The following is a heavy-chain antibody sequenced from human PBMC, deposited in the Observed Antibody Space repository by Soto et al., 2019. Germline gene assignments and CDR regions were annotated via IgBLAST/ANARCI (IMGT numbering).Heavy chain of an antibody. V-gene: IGHV4-59*01. CDR1: GGSISSYY. J-gene: IGHJ5*02. D-gene: IGHD3-10*01. CDR3: ARVYYYGSGSYGFDP. Sequence: SETLSLTCTVSGGSISSYYWSWIRQPPGKGLEWIGYIYYSGSTNYNPSLKSRVTISVDTSKNQFSLKLSSVTAADTAVYYCARVYYYGSGSYGFDPWGQGTLVTVS. CDR2: IYYSGST.